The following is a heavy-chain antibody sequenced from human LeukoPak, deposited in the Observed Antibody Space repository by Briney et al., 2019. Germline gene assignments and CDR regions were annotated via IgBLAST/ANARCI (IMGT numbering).Heavy chain of an antibody. CDR3: AKVGITMVPNWFDP. CDR2: ISGSGGST. J-gene: IGHJ5*02. Sequence: AGSLRLSCAASGFTFSSYAMSWIRQAPAKGLEWVSAISGSGGSTYYADSVKGRFTISRDNSKNTLYLQMNSLRAEDTAVYYCAKVGITMVPNWFDPWGQGTLVTVSS. D-gene: IGHD3-10*01. CDR1: GFTFSSYA. V-gene: IGHV3-23*01.